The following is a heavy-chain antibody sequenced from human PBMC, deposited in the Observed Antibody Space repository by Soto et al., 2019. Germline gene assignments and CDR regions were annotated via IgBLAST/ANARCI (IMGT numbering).Heavy chain of an antibody. Sequence: VGSTRLSCAASGFTVRSYRMNWVRQAPGKGLEWVSSISSSSSYIYYADSVKGRFTISRDNAKNSLYLQMNSLRAEDTAVYYCARDSTPRSYYYYMDVWGKGTTVTVSS. CDR1: GFTVRSYR. CDR3: ARDSTPRSYYYYMDV. J-gene: IGHJ6*03. CDR2: ISSSSSYI. V-gene: IGHV3-21*01.